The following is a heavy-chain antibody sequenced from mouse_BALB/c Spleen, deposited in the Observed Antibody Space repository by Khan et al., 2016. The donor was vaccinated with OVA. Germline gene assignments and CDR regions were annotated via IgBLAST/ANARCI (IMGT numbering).Heavy chain of an antibody. CDR1: GYSITSDYA. J-gene: IGHJ4*01. D-gene: IGHD2-3*01. CDR3: ARDGSRYNYAMDY. V-gene: IGHV3-2*02. CDR2: ISYSGST. Sequence: QLEESGPGLVKPSQSLSLTCTVTGYSITSDYAWNWIRQFPGNKLEWMGYISYSGSTNYKPSLKSRISITRDTSKNQFFLQLNSVTTEDTATYYCARDGSRYNYAMDYWGQGTSVTVSS.